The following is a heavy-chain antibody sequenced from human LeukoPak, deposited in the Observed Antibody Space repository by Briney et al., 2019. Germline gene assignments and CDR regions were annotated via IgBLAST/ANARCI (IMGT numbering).Heavy chain of an antibody. J-gene: IGHJ4*02. D-gene: IGHD3-10*01. V-gene: IGHV3-48*03. CDR1: GFTFSSYE. CDR2: ISSSGSTI. CDR3: AGGITMVRGVIPGCDY. Sequence: GGSLRLSCAASGFTFSSYEMNWVRQAPGKGLEWVSYISSSGSTIYYADSVKGRFTISRDNAKNSLYLQMNSLRAEDTAVYYCAGGITMVRGVIPGCDYWGQGTLVTVSS.